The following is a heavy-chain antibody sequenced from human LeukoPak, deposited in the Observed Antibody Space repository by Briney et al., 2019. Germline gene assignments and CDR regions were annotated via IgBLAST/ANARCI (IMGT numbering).Heavy chain of an antibody. D-gene: IGHD4-17*01. CDR1: GFTFSSYA. J-gene: IGHJ4*02. V-gene: IGHV3-30*04. CDR3: AREYSGDYAGFYY. CDR2: ISYDGSNK. Sequence: GRSLRLSCAASGFTFSSYAMHWVRQAPGKGLEWVAVISYDGSNKYYADSVKGRFTISRDNSKNTLYLQMDSLRAEDTAVYYCAREYSGDYAGFYYWGQGTLVTVSS.